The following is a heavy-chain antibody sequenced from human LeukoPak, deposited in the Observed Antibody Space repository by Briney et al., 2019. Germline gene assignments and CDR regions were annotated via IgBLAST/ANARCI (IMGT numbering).Heavy chain of an antibody. D-gene: IGHD5-18*01. CDR1: GFTFSSYE. J-gene: IGHJ4*02. V-gene: IGHV3-23*01. Sequence: GGPLRLSCAASGFTFSSYEMNWVRQAPGKGLEWVSAISGSGDITYYTNSVKGRFTISRDNSKNTLYLQMNSLRPEDTAVYYCARDYATDRDMVWGQGTLVTVSS. CDR3: ARDYATDRDMV. CDR2: ISGSGDIT.